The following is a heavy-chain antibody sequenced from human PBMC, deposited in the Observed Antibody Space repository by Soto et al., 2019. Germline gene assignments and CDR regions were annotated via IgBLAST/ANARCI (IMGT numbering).Heavy chain of an antibody. Sequence: GGSLRLSCAASGFTFSSYAMSWVRQAPGKGLEWVSAISGSGGSTYYADSVKGRFTVSRDNSKDTVDLQMNSLRAEDTAVYYGVSWVSAHFDYWGQGTVVTVSS. CDR2: ISGSGGST. CDR1: GFTFSSYA. D-gene: IGHD2-8*01. V-gene: IGHV3-23*01. J-gene: IGHJ4*02. CDR3: VSWVSAHFDY.